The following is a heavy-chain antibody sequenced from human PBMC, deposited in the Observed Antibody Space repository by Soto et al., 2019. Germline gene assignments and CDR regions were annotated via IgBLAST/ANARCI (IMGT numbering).Heavy chain of an antibody. V-gene: IGHV4-39*01. D-gene: IGHD2-8*01. Sequence: QLQLQESGPGLVKPSETLSLTCTVSGGSISSSSYYWGWIRQPPGKGLEWIGSIYYSGSAYYNPSLKNRVTISVDTSKNQFALKLSSVTAADTAVYYCASCPDDSNGIIDYWGQGTLVTVSS. CDR2: IYYSGSA. J-gene: IGHJ4*02. CDR3: ASCPDDSNGIIDY. CDR1: GGSISSSSYY.